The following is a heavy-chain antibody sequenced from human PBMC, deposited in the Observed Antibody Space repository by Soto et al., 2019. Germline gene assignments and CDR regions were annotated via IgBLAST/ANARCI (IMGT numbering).Heavy chain of an antibody. D-gene: IGHD1-7*01. CDR3: ARNWNFAWFDP. J-gene: IGHJ5*02. CDR2: IFYSGST. CDR1: GDSINSYY. V-gene: IGHV4-59*01. Sequence: QVQLQESGPGLVKPSETLSLTCSVSGDSINSYYWSWIRQPPGQGLEWIGYIFYSGSTKYNPSLKSRATLSVDTSKNQISLKLSSVTAADTAVYYCARNWNFAWFDPWGQGTLVTVSS.